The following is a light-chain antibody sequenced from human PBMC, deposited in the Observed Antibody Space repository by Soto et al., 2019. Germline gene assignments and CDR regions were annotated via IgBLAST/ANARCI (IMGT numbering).Light chain of an antibody. V-gene: IGLV1-44*01. J-gene: IGLJ1*01. CDR1: NSNIGRNT. Sequence: QSVLNQPPSASGTPGQRVTVSCSGSNSNIGRNTVNWYQHLPGTAPKLLIYTNDQRPSGVPDRFSGSKSGTSASLAISGLQSEDEADYYCAAWDDSLNAFYVFGTGTKVTVL. CDR2: TND. CDR3: AAWDDSLNAFYV.